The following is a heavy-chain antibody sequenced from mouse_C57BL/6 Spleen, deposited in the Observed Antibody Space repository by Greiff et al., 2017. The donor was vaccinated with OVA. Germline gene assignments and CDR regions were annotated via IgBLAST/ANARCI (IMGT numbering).Heavy chain of an antibody. V-gene: IGHV1-80*01. D-gene: IGHD1-1*01. CDR3: AKSGVDYYDSSLYYFDY. CDR1: GYAFSSYW. Sequence: QVQLQQSGAELVKPGASVKISCKASGYAFSSYWMNWVKQRPGQGLEWIGQIYPGDGDTNYNGKFKGKATLTADKSSSTAYMQLSSLTSEDSAVYFCAKSGVDYYDSSLYYFDYWGQGTTLTVSS. J-gene: IGHJ2*01. CDR2: IYPGDGDT.